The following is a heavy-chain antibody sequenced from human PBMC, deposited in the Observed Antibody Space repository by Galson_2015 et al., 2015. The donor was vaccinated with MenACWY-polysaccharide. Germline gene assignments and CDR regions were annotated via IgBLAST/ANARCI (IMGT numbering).Heavy chain of an antibody. D-gene: IGHD2-15*01. J-gene: IGHJ3*02. CDR1: GSRFSNSG. CDR3: AREGSRIVFHAFDM. CDR2: IQYDGSNN. Sequence: SLRLSCAAAGSRFSNSGMHWVRQAPGKGLEWVAVIQYDGSNNGYADSVNGRFTISRDNSKNTVFLEMNTLGVEDTAVYYCAREGSRIVFHAFDMWGQGTMVTVSS. V-gene: IGHV3-33*01.